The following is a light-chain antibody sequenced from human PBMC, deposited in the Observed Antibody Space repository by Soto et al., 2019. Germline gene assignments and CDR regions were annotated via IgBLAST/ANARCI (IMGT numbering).Light chain of an antibody. CDR2: LNSDGSH. V-gene: IGLV4-69*01. CDR3: QTWGTGKEVV. Sequence: QLVLTQSPSASASLGASVKLTCTLSSGHSSYAIAWHQQQPEKGPRYLMKLNSDGSHSKGDGIPDRFSGSSSGAERYLISSSLQSEDEADYYCQTWGTGKEVVFGGGTKVTVL. CDR1: SGHSSYA. J-gene: IGLJ2*01.